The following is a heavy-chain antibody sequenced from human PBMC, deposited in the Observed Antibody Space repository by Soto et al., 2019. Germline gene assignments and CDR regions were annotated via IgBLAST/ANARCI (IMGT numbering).Heavy chain of an antibody. CDR3: ARGLWELPPYYYYGMDV. V-gene: IGHV1-69*13. Sequence: SVKVSCKASGGTFGSYAISWARQAPGQGLEWMGGIIPIFGTANYAQKFQGRVTITADESTSTAYMELSSLRSEDTAVYYCARGLWELPPYYYYGMDVWGQGTTVTVSS. CDR2: IIPIFGTA. J-gene: IGHJ6*02. D-gene: IGHD1-26*01. CDR1: GGTFGSYA.